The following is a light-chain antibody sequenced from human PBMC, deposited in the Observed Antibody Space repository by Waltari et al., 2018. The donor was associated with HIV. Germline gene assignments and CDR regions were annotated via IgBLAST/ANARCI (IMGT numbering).Light chain of an antibody. CDR3: QQRTNWPLI. CDR2: DAS. Sequence: EIVLTQSPATLSLFPGERATLSCRASQSVTTYLAWYQQKPGLAPRLLIFDASKRATGVPARFSGSGSGTDFTLTISSLEPEYFAVYWCQQRTNWPLIFGGGTKVELK. V-gene: IGKV3-11*01. CDR1: QSVTTY. J-gene: IGKJ4*01.